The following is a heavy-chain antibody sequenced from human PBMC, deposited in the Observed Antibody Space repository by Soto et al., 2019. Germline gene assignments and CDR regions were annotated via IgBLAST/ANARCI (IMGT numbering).Heavy chain of an antibody. CDR2: IYPGDSDT. CDR3: ARLLPTTDTTMAPPTTDYYCLDV. Sequence: PGESLKISCKGSGYSCTSYWIGWVRQMPGKGLEWMGIIYPGDSDTRYSPSFQGQVTISVDRSITTAYLQWSSLRASDTAMYYCARLLPTTDTTMAPPTTDYYCLDVWGQGTTVTVSS. V-gene: IGHV5-51*01. CDR1: GYSCTSYW. D-gene: IGHD5-18*01. J-gene: IGHJ6*02.